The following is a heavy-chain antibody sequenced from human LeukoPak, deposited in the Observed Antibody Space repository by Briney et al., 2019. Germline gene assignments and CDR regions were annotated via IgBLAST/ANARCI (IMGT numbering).Heavy chain of an antibody. V-gene: IGHV3-33*01. CDR1: GFTFSTYG. CDR3: TTLKYNWNYVLDY. J-gene: IGHJ4*02. D-gene: IGHD1-7*01. Sequence: GRSLRLSCAASGFTFSTYGMNWVRQAPGKGLEWVTLIWYDGSNKYYADSVKGRFTISRDNSKNTLYLQINSLKTEDTAVYYCTTLKYNWNYVLDYWGQGTLVTVS. CDR2: IWYDGSNK.